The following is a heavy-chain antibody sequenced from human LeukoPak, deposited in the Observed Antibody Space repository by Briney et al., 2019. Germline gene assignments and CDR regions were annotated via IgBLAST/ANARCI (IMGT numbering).Heavy chain of an antibody. CDR2: ISGSGNGGSI. D-gene: IGHD3-16*01. J-gene: IGHJ4*02. V-gene: IGHV3-64D*06. Sequence: PGGSLRLSCSASGFVFSIYTMYWVRQAPGKGLEYVSTISGSGNGGSIYYAASVKGRFSISRDDSNSILYLQMNGLRSEDTAVYYCVKDFGRVLGTPDSWGQGTLVTVSS. CDR3: VKDFGRVLGTPDS. CDR1: GFVFSIYT.